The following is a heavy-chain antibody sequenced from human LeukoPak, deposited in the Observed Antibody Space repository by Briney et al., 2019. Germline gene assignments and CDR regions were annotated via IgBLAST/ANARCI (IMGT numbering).Heavy chain of an antibody. J-gene: IGHJ4*02. D-gene: IGHD3-16*02. CDR2: ISSDGSSR. CDR1: EFTFSSYW. CDR3: ATFTERENYHYTANL. Sequence: GGSLRLSCAASEFTFSSYWMHWVRQAPGKGPVWLSRISSDGSSRNYADSVKGRFTISRDNAKNTLYLQMNNLRAEDTATYYCATFTERENYHYTANLWGQGTLVIVS. V-gene: IGHV3-74*01.